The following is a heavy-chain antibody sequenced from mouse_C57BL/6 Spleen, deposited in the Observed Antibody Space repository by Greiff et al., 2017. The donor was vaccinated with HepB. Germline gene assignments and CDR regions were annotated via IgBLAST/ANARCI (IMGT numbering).Heavy chain of an antibody. CDR3: AYYSNSYYAMDY. CDR2: IDPSDSET. D-gene: IGHD2-5*01. V-gene: IGHV1-52*01. J-gene: IGHJ4*01. CDR1: GYTFTSYW. Sequence: VQLQQSGAELVRPGSSVKLSCKASGYTFTSYWMHWVKQRPIQGLEWIGNIDPSDSETHYNQKFKDKATLTVDKSSSTAYMQLSSLTSEDSAVYYCAYYSNSYYAMDYWGQGTSVTVSS.